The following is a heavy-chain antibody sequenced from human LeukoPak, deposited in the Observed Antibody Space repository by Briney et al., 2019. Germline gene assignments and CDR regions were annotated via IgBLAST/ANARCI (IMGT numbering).Heavy chain of an antibody. CDR1: GFTFDDYG. Sequence: GGSLRLSCAASGFTFDDYGMSWVRQAPGKGLEWVSGINWNGGSTGYADSVKGRFTISRDNAKNSLYLQMNSLRAEDTALYYCARAGGGDYYDSSERYYFDYWGQGTLVTVSS. V-gene: IGHV3-20*04. D-gene: IGHD3-22*01. CDR3: ARAGGGDYYDSSERYYFDY. CDR2: INWNGGST. J-gene: IGHJ4*02.